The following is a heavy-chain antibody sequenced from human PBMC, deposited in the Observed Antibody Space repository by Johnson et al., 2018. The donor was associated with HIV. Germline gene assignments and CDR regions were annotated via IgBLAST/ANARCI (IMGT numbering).Heavy chain of an antibody. CDR3: ARLLGQLTDAFDI. J-gene: IGHJ3*02. CDR2: ISYYGSNK. Sequence: QVQLVESGGGVVQPGRSLRLSCAASGFTFSTYAMHWVRQAPGKGLEWVAVISYYGSNKYYADSVKGRFTISRDNAKNSLYLQMNSLRAEDTAVYYCARLLGQLTDAFDIWGQGTMVTVSS. D-gene: IGHD6-6*01. CDR1: GFTFSTYA. V-gene: IGHV3-30*04.